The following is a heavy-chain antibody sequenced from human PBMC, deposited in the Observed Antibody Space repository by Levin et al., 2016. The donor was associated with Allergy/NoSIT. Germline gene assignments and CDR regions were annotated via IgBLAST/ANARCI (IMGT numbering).Heavy chain of an antibody. D-gene: IGHD2-8*01. CDR2: INTNTGNP. Sequence: ASVKVSCKASGYTFTSYAMNWVRQAPGQGLEWMGWINTNTGNPTYAQGFTGRFVFSLDTSVSTAYLQICSLKAEDTAVYYCARGALVSYWYFDLWGRGTLVTVSS. J-gene: IGHJ2*01. CDR1: GYTFTSYA. CDR3: ARGALVSYWYFDL. V-gene: IGHV7-4-1*01.